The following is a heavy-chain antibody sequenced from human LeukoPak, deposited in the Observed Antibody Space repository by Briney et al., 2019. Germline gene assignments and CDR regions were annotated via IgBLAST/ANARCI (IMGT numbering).Heavy chain of an antibody. J-gene: IGHJ6*03. CDR1: GYTFTSYG. V-gene: IGHV1-69*06. D-gene: IGHD6-19*01. CDR3: ARDRIAVAGRKYYYYMDV. CDR2: IIPIYGTA. Sequence: ASVKVSCKASGYTFTSYGISWVRQAPGQGLEWMGGIIPIYGTANYAQKFQGRVTITADKSTSTAYMELSSLRSEDTAVYYCARDRIAVAGRKYYYYMDVWGKGTTVTVSS.